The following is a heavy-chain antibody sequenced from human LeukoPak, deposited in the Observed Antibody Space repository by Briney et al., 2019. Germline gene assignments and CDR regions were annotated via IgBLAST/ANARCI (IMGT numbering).Heavy chain of an antibody. CDR3: ARGPSGYSSSWYGGGYFDY. Sequence: SQTLSLTCTVSGGSISSGSYYWSWIRQPAGKGLEWIGRIYTSGSTNYNPSLKSRVTISVDTSKNQFSLKLGSVTAADTAVYYCARGPSGYSSSWYGGGYFDYWGQGTLVTVSS. J-gene: IGHJ4*02. V-gene: IGHV4-61*02. D-gene: IGHD6-13*01. CDR1: GGSISSGSYY. CDR2: IYTSGST.